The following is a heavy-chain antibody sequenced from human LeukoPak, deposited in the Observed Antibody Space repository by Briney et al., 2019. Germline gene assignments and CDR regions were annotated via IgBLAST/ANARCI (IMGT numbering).Heavy chain of an antibody. J-gene: IGHJ4*02. Sequence: SETLSLTCTVSGGSTSSDLHFWSWIRQPPGKGLEWIGYIYYKGSTYYNPSLKSRVSISSDTSKNQFSLRLISVTAADTAVYYCASGIAAAGTPYYYFDYWGQGTPVTVSS. D-gene: IGHD6-13*01. V-gene: IGHV4-30-4*01. CDR2: IYYKGST. CDR1: GGSTSSDLHF. CDR3: ASGIAAAGTPYYYFDY.